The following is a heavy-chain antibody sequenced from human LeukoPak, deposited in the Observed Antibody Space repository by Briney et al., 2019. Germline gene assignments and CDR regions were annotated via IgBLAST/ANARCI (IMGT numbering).Heavy chain of an antibody. CDR1: GGSISSSSYY. CDR2: IYYSGST. V-gene: IGHV4-39*01. CDR3: ARSPYSSGYYLSAFDI. J-gene: IGHJ3*02. D-gene: IGHD3-22*01. Sequence: SETLSLTCTVSGGSISSSSYYWGWIRQPPGKGLEWIGSIYYSGSTYYNPSLRSRVTISVDTSKNQFSLKLGSVTAADTAAYYCARSPYSSGYYLSAFDIWGQGTMVTVSS.